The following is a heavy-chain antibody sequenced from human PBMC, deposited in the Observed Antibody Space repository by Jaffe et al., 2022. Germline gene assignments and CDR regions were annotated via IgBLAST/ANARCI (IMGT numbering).Heavy chain of an antibody. CDR3: AHSLRSIAARRGWFDP. V-gene: IGHV2-5*01. J-gene: IGHJ5*02. D-gene: IGHD6-6*01. Sequence: QITLKESGPTLVKPTQTLTLTCTFSGFSLSTSGVGVGWIRQPPGKALEWLALIYWNDDKRYSPSLKSRLTITKDTSKNQVVLTMTNMDPVDTATYYCAHSLRSIAARRGWFDPWGQGTLVTVSS. CDR1: GFSLSTSGVG. CDR2: IYWNDDK.